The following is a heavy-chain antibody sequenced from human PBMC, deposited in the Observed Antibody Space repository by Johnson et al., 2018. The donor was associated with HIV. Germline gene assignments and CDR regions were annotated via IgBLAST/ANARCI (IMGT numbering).Heavy chain of an antibody. CDR3: ARAVCRGGRCYSHDAFDI. CDR1: GFTFSSYD. J-gene: IGHJ3*02. CDR2: IGTAGDT. D-gene: IGHD2-15*01. V-gene: IGHV3-13*01. Sequence: VQLVESGGGLKQPGGSLRLSCAASGFTFSSYDMHWVRQATGTGLAWVSTIGTAGDTYYPGSVKGRFTVSREDAKNSLYLQMNSLRAGDTALYYCARAVCRGGRCYSHDAFDIWGQGTMVTVSS.